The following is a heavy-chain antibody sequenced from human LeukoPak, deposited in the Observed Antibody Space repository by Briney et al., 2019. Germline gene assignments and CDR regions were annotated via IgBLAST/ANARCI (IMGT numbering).Heavy chain of an antibody. Sequence: SQTLPLTCAISGDSVSSNSAAWNWIRQSPSRGLEWLGRTYYRSKWYNDYAVSVKSRITINPDTSKNQFSLQLNSVTPEDTAVYYCARDLNYYDSSGYIPFDAFDIWGQGTMVTVSS. D-gene: IGHD3-22*01. V-gene: IGHV6-1*01. CDR1: GDSVSSNSAA. J-gene: IGHJ3*02. CDR3: ARDLNYYDSSGYIPFDAFDI. CDR2: TYYRSKWYN.